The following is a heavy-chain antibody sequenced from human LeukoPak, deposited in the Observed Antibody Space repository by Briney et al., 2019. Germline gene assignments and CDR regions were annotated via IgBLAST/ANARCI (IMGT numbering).Heavy chain of an antibody. CDR1: GGSISSGGHS. D-gene: IGHD1-26*01. V-gene: IGHV4-30-2*01. CDR3: ARVTVGAHDAFDI. J-gene: IGHJ3*02. Sequence: SQTLSLTCAVSGGSISSGGHSWSWIRQPPGKGLEWIGYIYHSGSTYYNPSLKSRVTISVDRSKNQFSLKLSSVTAADTAVYYCARVTVGAHDAFDIWGQGTMVTVSS. CDR2: IYHSGST.